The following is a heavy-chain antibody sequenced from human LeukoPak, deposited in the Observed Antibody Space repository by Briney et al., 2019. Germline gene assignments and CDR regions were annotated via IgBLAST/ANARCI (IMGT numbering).Heavy chain of an antibody. Sequence: SETLSLTCTVSGGSISSYYWSWIRQPPGKGLEWIGYIYYSGSTNYNPSLKSRVTISVDTSKNQFSLKLSSVTAADTAVYYCARAPGYDILTGYLADYYYYGMDVWGQGTTVTVSS. D-gene: IGHD3-9*01. CDR1: GGSISSYY. CDR3: ARAPGYDILTGYLADYYYYGMDV. J-gene: IGHJ6*02. V-gene: IGHV4-59*01. CDR2: IYYSGST.